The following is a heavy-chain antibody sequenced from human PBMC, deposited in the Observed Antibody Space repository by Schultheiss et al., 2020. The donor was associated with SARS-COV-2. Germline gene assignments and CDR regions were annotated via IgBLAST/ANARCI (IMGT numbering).Heavy chain of an antibody. Sequence: GESLKISCAASGFTFSSYAMHWVRQAPGKGLEWVAVISYDGTNKYYADSVKGRFTISRDNSKNMLYLQVNSLRAEDTAVYYCARVSGIAVAVDYWGQGTLVTVSS. J-gene: IGHJ4*02. CDR2: ISYDGTNK. D-gene: IGHD6-19*01. V-gene: IGHV3-30-3*01. CDR3: ARVSGIAVAVDY. CDR1: GFTFSSYA.